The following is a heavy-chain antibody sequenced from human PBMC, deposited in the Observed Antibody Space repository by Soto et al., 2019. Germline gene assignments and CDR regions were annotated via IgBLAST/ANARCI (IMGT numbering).Heavy chain of an antibody. CDR1: GYTFTSYA. Sequence: QVQLVQSGAEVKKPGASVKVSCKASGYTFTSYAMHWVRQAPGQRLEWMGWINAGNGNTKYSQKFQGRVTITRDTSASTAYMELSSLRSEDTAVYYCARSLKTARIAVAAPIDYRGQGTLVTVSS. CDR3: ARSLKTARIAVAAPIDY. J-gene: IGHJ4*02. V-gene: IGHV1-3*01. CDR2: INAGNGNT. D-gene: IGHD6-19*01.